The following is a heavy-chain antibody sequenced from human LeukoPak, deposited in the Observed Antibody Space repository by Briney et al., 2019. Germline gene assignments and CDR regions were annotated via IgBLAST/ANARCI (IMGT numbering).Heavy chain of an antibody. CDR1: GYTFTSYA. V-gene: IGHV7-4-1*02. D-gene: IGHD3-16*01. CDR3: ARSEWSGGVGELDP. CDR2: INTNTGNP. Sequence: ASVKVSCKASGYTFTSYAMNWVRQAPGQGLEWMGWINTNTGNPTYAQGFTGRFVFSLDTSVSTAYLQISSLKAEDTAVYYCARSEWSGGVGELDPWGQGTLVTVSS. J-gene: IGHJ5*02.